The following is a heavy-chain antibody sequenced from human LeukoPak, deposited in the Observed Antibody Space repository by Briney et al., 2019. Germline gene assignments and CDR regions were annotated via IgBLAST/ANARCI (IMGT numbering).Heavy chain of an antibody. CDR1: GFTFSSYA. V-gene: IGHV3-23*01. D-gene: IGHD3-10*01. CDR2: ISGSGGST. CDR3: AKDLGMVRGDRIDY. J-gene: IGHJ4*02. Sequence: PGRSLRLSCAASGFTFSSYAMSWVRQAPGKGLEWVSAISGSGGSTYYADSVKGRFTISRDNSKNTLYLQMNSLRAEDTAVYYCAKDLGMVRGDRIDYWGQGTLVTVSS.